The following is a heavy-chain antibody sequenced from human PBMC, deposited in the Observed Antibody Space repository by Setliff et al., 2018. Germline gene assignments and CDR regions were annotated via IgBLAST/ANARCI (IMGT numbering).Heavy chain of an antibody. V-gene: IGHV4-4*08. D-gene: IGHD2-15*01. Sequence: PSETLSLTCTVSGDSIRNYHWSWFRQPPGSRLEWIGYIYTTGSTSYNPSLKSRVTMSVYTSKNQFSLKMRSVTAADAALYYCARKDGDMWGQGTMVTVSS. CDR3: ARKDGDM. CDR2: IYTTGST. J-gene: IGHJ3*02. CDR1: GDSIRNYH.